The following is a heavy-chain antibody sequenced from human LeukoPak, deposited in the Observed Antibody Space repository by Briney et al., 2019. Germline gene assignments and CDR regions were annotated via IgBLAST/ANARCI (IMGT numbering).Heavy chain of an antibody. CDR2: IRYDGSNK. CDR3: AKVRRGYSGYDSSDY. J-gene: IGHJ4*02. CDR1: GFTFSSYG. D-gene: IGHD5-12*01. Sequence: PGGSLRLSCAASGFTFSSYGMHWVRQAPGKGLEWVAFIRYDGSNKYYADSVKGRFTISRDNSKNTLYLQMNSLRAEDTAVYYCAKVRRGYSGYDSSDYWGQGTLVTVSS. V-gene: IGHV3-30*02.